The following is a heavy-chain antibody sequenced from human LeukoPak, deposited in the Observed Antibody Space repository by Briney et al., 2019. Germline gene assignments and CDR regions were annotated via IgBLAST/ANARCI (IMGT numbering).Heavy chain of an antibody. J-gene: IGHJ6*02. CDR3: ARGGDYYGLDV. Sequence: ASQTLSLTSTVSGGSVSSGDHNWSWIRQHPGKGLEWIGYIYYSGSTYYNPSLKSRVSVSLDTSKNQFSLKLTSVTHADTAVYYCARGGDYYGLDVWGQGTTVTVSS. V-gene: IGHV4-31*03. CDR1: GGSVSSGDHN. CDR2: IYYSGST.